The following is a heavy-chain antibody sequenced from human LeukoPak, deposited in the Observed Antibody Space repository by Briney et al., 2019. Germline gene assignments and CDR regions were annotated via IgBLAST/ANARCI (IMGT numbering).Heavy chain of an antibody. CDR3: ARDVRPYWGATVQVDY. CDR1: GGSISSGGYS. CDR2: IYHSGST. D-gene: IGHD4-17*01. Sequence: SETLSLTCAVSGGSISSGGYSWSWIRQPPGKGLEWIGYIYHSGSTYYNPSLKSRVTISVDTSKNQFSLKLSSVTAADTAVYYCARDVRPYWGATVQVDYWGQGTLVTVSS. J-gene: IGHJ4*02. V-gene: IGHV4-30-2*01.